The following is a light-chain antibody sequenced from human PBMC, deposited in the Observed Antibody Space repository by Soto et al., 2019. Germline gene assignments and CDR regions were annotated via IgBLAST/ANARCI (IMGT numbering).Light chain of an antibody. CDR2: GNT. Sequence: QSVLTQPPSVSGAPGQRVTLSCTGSSSNFGARYDVHWYQHIPGKAPKLMIFGNTNRPSGVPDRFSGSRSGTSASLVIAGLQPEDEAHYYCQSYDTRLGAELFGGGTQLTVL. CDR1: SSNFGARYD. V-gene: IGLV1-40*01. CDR3: QSYDTRLGAEL. J-gene: IGLJ7*01.